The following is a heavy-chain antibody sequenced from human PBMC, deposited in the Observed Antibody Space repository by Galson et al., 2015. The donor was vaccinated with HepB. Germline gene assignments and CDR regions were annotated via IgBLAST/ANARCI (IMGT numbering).Heavy chain of an antibody. CDR3: ARVETAMVDY. CDR1: GYTFTSYA. J-gene: IGHJ4*02. V-gene: IGHV1-18*01. D-gene: IGHD5-18*01. CDR2: ISAYNGNT. Sequence: SVKVSCKASGYTFTSYAISWVRQAPGQGLEWMGWISAYNGNTKYAQNLQGRVTMTTDTSTTTAYMELRSLRSDDTAVYYCARVETAMVDYWGQGTLLTVSS.